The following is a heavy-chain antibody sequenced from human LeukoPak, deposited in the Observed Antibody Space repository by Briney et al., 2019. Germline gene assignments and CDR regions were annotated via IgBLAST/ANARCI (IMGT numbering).Heavy chain of an antibody. D-gene: IGHD4-11*01. CDR1: GYSFILYG. CDR2: ISTSTGDT. Sequence: ASVKVSCKTSGYSFILYGISWVRQAPGQGPEWMGWISTSTGDTKYTQKFQGRVTLTTDTSTSTAYMELSSLRSDDTAVYYCARDDNYGILVNVDYWGQGTLVTVSS. CDR3: ARDDNYGILVNVDY. J-gene: IGHJ4*02. V-gene: IGHV1-18*01.